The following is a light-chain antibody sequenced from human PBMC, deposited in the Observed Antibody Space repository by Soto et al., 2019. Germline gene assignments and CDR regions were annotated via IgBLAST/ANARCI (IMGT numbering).Light chain of an antibody. CDR1: RDISNA. V-gene: IGKV1-12*01. CDR2: GAS. Sequence: DSQMNESPSSVSASFGDRLTITCRASRDISNALACYQQTPGKAPKLLLRGASSLHRGVPSRFSGGGAGTEFTLTISSLQPEDFATYYCQQTSAFPRTFGQGTKVDIK. J-gene: IGKJ1*01. CDR3: QQTSAFPRT.